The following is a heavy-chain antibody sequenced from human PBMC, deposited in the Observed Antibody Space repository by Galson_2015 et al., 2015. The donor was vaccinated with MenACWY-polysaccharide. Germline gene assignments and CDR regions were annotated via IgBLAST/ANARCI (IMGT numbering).Heavy chain of an antibody. CDR3: AKVHSYAYVNFYYGLDV. CDR2: ISGRGGST. Sequence: SLRLSCAASGFTFSSYAMSWVRQAPGKGLEWVSAISGRGGSTYYADSVRGRFTISRDNSKNTLYLQMNSLRAEDTSVYYCAKVHSYAYVNFYYGLDVWGQGTTVTVSS. J-gene: IGHJ6*02. V-gene: IGHV3-23*01. D-gene: IGHD5-18*01. CDR1: GFTFSSYA.